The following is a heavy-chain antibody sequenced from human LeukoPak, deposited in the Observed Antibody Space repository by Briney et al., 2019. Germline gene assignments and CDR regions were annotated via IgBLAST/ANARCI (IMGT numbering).Heavy chain of an antibody. CDR1: GFTFSSYW. V-gene: IGHV3-7*01. CDR3: ARGRRYYDYVWGSYREIDY. J-gene: IGHJ4*02. CDR2: IKQDGSEK. Sequence: PGGSLRLSCAASGFTFSSYWMSWVRQAPGKGLEWVANIKQDGSEKYYVDSVKGRFTISRDNAKNSLYLQMNSLRAEDTAVYYCARGRRYYDYVWGSYREIDYWGQGTLVTVSS. D-gene: IGHD3-16*02.